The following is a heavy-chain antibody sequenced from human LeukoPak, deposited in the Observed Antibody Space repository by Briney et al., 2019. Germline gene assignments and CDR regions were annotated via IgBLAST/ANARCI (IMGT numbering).Heavy chain of an antibody. CDR3: AKGWLRLGYFDY. CDR2: ISGSGGST. V-gene: IGHV3-23*01. J-gene: IGHJ4*02. CDR1: GFTFGVYG. Sequence: GGSLRLSCVASGFTFGVYGMSWVRQAPGKGLEWVSAISGSGGSTYYADSVKGRFTISRDNSKNTLYLQMNSLRAEDTAVYYCAKGWLRLGYFDYWGQGTLVTVSS. D-gene: IGHD5-12*01.